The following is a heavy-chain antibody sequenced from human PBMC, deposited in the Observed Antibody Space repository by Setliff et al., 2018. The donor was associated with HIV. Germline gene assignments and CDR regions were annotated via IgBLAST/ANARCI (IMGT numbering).Heavy chain of an antibody. CDR2: INPNSGGTNYGGT. J-gene: IGHJ4*02. Sequence: ASVKVSCKVSGYTLTELSMHWVRQAPGKGLEWMGWINPNSGGTNYGGTNYAQKFQGRVTMTRDTSIITAYMELSSLRYDDTAVYYCARGSAYWDFDYWGQGTLVTVSS. CDR3: ARGSAYWDFDY. V-gene: IGHV1-2*02. D-gene: IGHD2-8*02. CDR1: GYTLTELS.